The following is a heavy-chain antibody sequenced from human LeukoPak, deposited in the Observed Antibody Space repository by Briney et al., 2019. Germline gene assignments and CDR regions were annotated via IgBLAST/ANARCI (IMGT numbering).Heavy chain of an antibody. CDR1: GGAFSNYE. Sequence: PGGSLRLSCAASGGAFSNYEMNWVRQAPVKGLEWVANIKQDGSEKNHVDSVKGRFTISRDNAKNSLYLQMNSLRAEDTAVYYCARGPLAAAGIDYWGQGALVTVSS. CDR3: ARGPLAAAGIDY. D-gene: IGHD6-13*01. V-gene: IGHV3-7*04. J-gene: IGHJ4*02. CDR2: IKQDGSEK.